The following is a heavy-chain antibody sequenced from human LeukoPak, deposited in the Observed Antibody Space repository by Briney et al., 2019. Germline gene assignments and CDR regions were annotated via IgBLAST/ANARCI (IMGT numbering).Heavy chain of an antibody. V-gene: IGHV3-9*01. D-gene: IGHD4-17*01. J-gene: IGHJ4*02. CDR3: AKDSGNDYGDYVDY. CDR1: GFTFDDYA. Sequence: GGSLRLSCAASGFTFDDYAMHWVRQAPGKGLEWVSGISWNSGSIGYADSVKGRFTISRDNAKNSLYLQMNSLRAEDTALYYCAKDSGNDYGDYVDYWGQGTLVTVSS. CDR2: ISWNSGSI.